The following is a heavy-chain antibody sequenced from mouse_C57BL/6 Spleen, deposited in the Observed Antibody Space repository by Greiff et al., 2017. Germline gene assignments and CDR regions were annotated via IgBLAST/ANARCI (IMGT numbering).Heavy chain of an antibody. CDR3: ARVLRYRYFDV. Sequence: EVQLVESEGGLVQPGSSMKLSCTASGFTFSDYYMAWVRQVPEKGLEWVANINYDGSSTYYLDSLKSRFIISRDNAKNILYLQMSSLKSEDTATYYCARVLRYRYFDVWGTGTTVTVSS. V-gene: IGHV5-16*01. CDR2: INYDGSST. J-gene: IGHJ1*03. CDR1: GFTFSDYY. D-gene: IGHD1-1*01.